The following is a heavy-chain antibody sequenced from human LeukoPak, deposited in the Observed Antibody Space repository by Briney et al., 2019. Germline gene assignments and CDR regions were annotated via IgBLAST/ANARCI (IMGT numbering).Heavy chain of an antibody. Sequence: SETLSLTCSVSGGSGGSISSYYWSWIRQPAGKGLEWIGRIYPSGIANYNPSLKSRVTMSVDTSKNQFSLKVSSVTAADTAVYYCARRYSSGWYTYDAFDIWGQGTMVTVSS. D-gene: IGHD6-19*01. CDR3: ARRYSSGWYTYDAFDI. CDR2: IYPSGIA. CDR1: GGSGGSISSYY. V-gene: IGHV4-4*07. J-gene: IGHJ3*02.